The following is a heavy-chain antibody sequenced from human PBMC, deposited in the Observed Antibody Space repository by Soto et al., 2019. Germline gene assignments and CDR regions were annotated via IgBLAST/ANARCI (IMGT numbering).Heavy chain of an antibody. D-gene: IGHD2-2*01. J-gene: IGHJ5*02. CDR3: ARGVIVVVPDAEPGWFDP. CDR1: GYTFTSYG. V-gene: IGHV1-18*04. Sequence: ASVKVSCKASGYTFTSYGISWVRQAPGQGLEWMGWISAYNGNTNYAQKLQGRVTMTTDTSTSTAYMELRSLRSDDTAVYYCARGVIVVVPDAEPGWFDPWGQGTLVTVSS. CDR2: ISAYNGNT.